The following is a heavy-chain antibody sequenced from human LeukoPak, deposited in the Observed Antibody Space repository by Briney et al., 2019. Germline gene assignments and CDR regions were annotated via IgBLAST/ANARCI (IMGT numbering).Heavy chain of an antibody. J-gene: IGHJ3*02. CDR1: GGSFSGYY. Sequence: SETLSLTCAVYGGSFSGYYWNWIRQPPGKGLEWIGEINRSGSTSYNPSLKSRATISVDTSKNQFSLKLTSVTAADTAVYYCARPRTMIVVTDAFDIWGQGTMVTVSS. CDR3: ARPRTMIVVTDAFDI. D-gene: IGHD3-22*01. CDR2: INRSGST. V-gene: IGHV4-34*01.